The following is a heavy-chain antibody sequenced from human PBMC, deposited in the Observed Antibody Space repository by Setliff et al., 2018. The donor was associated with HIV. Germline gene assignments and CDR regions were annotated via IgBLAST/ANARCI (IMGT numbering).Heavy chain of an antibody. D-gene: IGHD6-13*01. Sequence: SETLSLTCTVSGDSINSGSYHWNWIRQPAGKGLEWIGRIYISGSANYNPSLKSRVTISADTSKNQFSLKLSSVTAADTAIYYCAREDSSSWYSSLSFWGQGTLVTVSS. CDR2: IYISGSA. J-gene: IGHJ1*01. CDR1: GDSINSGSYH. V-gene: IGHV4-61*02. CDR3: AREDSSSWYSSLSF.